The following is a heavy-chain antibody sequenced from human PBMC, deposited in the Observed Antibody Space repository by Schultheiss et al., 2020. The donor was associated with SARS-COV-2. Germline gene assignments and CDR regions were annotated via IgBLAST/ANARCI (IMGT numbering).Heavy chain of an antibody. Sequence: SETLSLTCTVSGGSISSYYWSWIRQPPGKGLEWIGEINHSGSTNYNPSLKSRVTISVDTSKNQFSLKLSSVTAADTAVYYCARGLKGWNYMDVWGKGTTVTVSS. CDR2: INHSGST. J-gene: IGHJ6*03. V-gene: IGHV4-34*01. CDR1: GGSISSYY. D-gene: IGHD2-15*01. CDR3: ARGLKGWNYMDV.